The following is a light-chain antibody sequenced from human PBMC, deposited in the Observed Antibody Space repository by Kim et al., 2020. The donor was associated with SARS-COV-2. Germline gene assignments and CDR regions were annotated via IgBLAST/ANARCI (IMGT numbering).Light chain of an antibody. CDR2: AAS. CDR1: QGISSY. CDR3: QQYYSYPPLT. V-gene: IGKV1-8*01. J-gene: IGKJ4*01. Sequence: STGDRVTITCRASQGISSYLAWYQQKPGKAPKLLIYAASTLQSGVPSRFSGSGSGTDFTLTISCLQSEDFATYYCQQYYSYPPLTFGGGTKVDIK.